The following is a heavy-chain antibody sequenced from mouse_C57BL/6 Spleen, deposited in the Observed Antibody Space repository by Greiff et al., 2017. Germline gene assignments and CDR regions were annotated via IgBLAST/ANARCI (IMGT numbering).Heavy chain of an antibody. D-gene: IGHD1-3*01. J-gene: IGHJ2*01. Sequence: EVKLVESGGGLVQSGRSLRLSCATSGFTFSDFYMEWVRQAPGKGLEWIAASRNKASDYTTEYSVSVKGRFIVSRDTSQSILYLQMNALRAEDTSIYYCARGSTPYYFDYWGQGTTLTVSS. CDR2: SRNKASDYTT. V-gene: IGHV7-1*01. CDR1: GFTFSDFY. CDR3: ARGSTPYYFDY.